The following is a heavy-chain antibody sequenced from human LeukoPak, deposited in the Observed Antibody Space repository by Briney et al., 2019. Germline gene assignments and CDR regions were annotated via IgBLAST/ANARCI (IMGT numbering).Heavy chain of an antibody. V-gene: IGHV3-48*03. J-gene: IGHJ4*02. Sequence: HPGGSLRLSRAASGFPFSRYEMNGVRQAPGRGLEGVSYISSSGSTIYYADPVKGRFTISRDNANNSLYLQMNSLRAEDTAVYYCARDSDILTGYGDFDYWGQGTLVTVSS. CDR1: GFPFSRYE. D-gene: IGHD3-9*01. CDR2: ISSSGSTI. CDR3: ARDSDILTGYGDFDY.